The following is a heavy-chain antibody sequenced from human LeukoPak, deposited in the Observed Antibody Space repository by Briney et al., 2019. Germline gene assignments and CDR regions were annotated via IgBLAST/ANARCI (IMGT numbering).Heavy chain of an antibody. CDR1: GYTFTGYY. CDR2: INPNSGGT. CDR3: ARGPRAAAIPTYYYYYMDV. Sequence: GASVKVSCKASGYTFTGYYMHWVRQAPGQGLEWMGWINPNSGGTNYAQKFQGRVTMTRDTSISTAYMELSRLRSDDTAVYYYARGPRAAAIPTYYYYYMDVWGKGTTVTISS. V-gene: IGHV1-2*02. D-gene: IGHD2-2*02. J-gene: IGHJ6*03.